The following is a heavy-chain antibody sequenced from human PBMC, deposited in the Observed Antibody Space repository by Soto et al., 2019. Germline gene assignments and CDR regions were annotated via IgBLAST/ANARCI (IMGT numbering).Heavy chain of an antibody. D-gene: IGHD6-19*01. Sequence: GGSLRLSFAASGSTFGDYAMHWVRQAPGKGLEWVSGISWNSGSIGYRDSVKGRFTISRDNAKNPLYLQMKSLGAEDTALYYCAKDFVQWLTSPYYYGMDVWGQGNTVTSP. CDR3: AKDFVQWLTSPYYYGMDV. CDR1: GSTFGDYA. J-gene: IGHJ6*02. V-gene: IGHV3-9*01. CDR2: ISWNSGSI.